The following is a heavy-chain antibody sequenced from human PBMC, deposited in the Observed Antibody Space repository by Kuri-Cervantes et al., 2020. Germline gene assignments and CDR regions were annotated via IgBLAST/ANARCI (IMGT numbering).Heavy chain of an antibody. CDR2: ISYDGSKT. J-gene: IGHJ4*02. CDR1: GFTFSNYA. D-gene: IGHD4-17*01. Sequence: GESLKISCAAPGFTFSNYAMHWVRQAPGKGLEWVAVISYDGSKTYYGDSVQGRFTISRDNSKNTLYLQMNSLRAEDTAVYYCARDARFQTYGDYDGGAELDYWGQGTLVTVSS. CDR3: ARDARFQTYGDYDGGAELDY. V-gene: IGHV3-30*03.